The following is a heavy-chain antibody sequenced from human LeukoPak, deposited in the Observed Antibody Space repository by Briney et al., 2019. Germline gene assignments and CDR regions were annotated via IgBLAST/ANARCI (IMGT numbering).Heavy chain of an antibody. CDR3: ARAGQYYDILTGYINCDY. Sequence: GESLKISCKGSGYSFTNYWIGWVRQMPGKGLEWMGTIYPGDSDTRYSPSFQGQVTISADKSISTAYLQWSSLKASDTAMYYCARAGQYYDILTGYINCDYWGQGTLVTVSS. CDR2: IYPGDSDT. D-gene: IGHD3-9*01. CDR1: GYSFTNYW. V-gene: IGHV5-51*01. J-gene: IGHJ4*02.